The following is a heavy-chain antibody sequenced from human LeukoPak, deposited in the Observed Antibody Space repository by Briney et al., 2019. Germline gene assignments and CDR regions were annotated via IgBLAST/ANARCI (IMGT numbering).Heavy chain of an antibody. CDR1: GFTFTTYS. V-gene: IGHV3-64D*09. D-gene: IGHD6-19*01. J-gene: IGHJ4*02. CDR3: VKGGPYSGAWYLFDY. Sequence: GGSLRLSCSASGFTFTTYSMYWVRQAPGKGLEYVSAVSSHGLSTYYADSVEGRFTISRDNSKNTLHLQMSSLRPDDTAVYYCVKGGPYSGAWYLFDYWGQGTLLSLSS. CDR2: VSSHGLST.